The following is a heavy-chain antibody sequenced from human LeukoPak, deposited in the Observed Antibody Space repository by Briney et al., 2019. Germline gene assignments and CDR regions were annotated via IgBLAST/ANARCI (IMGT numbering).Heavy chain of an antibody. CDR3: ARRYSSSPRFDP. D-gene: IGHD6-6*01. V-gene: IGHV4-61*02. CDR2: IYTSGST. CDR1: GGSISSGSYY. J-gene: IGHJ5*02. Sequence: SETLSLTCTVSGGSISSGSYYWSWIRQPAGKGLEWIGRIYTSGSTNYNPSLKSRVTISVGTSKNQFSLKLSSVTAADTAVYYCARRYSSSPRFDPWGQGTLVTVSS.